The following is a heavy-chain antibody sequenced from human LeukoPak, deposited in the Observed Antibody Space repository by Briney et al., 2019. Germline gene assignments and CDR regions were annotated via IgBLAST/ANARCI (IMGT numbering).Heavy chain of an antibody. J-gene: IGHJ6*03. D-gene: IGHD3-22*01. CDR1: KFTFSNYV. CDR3: ARASTQPGYYESDYYYMDV. Sequence: GGSLRLSCAASKFTFSNYVMSWVRQAPGKGLEWVANISTTGSNAHYADSVKGRFTISRDNFKNTLYLQMNSLRAEDTAVYYCARASTQPGYYESDYYYMDVWGKGTTVTVSS. V-gene: IGHV3-23*01. CDR2: ISTTGSNA.